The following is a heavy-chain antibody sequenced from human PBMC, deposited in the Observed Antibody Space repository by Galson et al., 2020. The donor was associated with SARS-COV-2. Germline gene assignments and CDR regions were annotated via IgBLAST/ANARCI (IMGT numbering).Heavy chain of an antibody. Sequence: ASVKVSCKASGYTFTSYYMHWVRQAPGQGLEWMGIINPSGGSTSYAQKFQGRVTMTRDTSTSTVYMELSSLRSEDTAVYYCAREEGGEDFWSGTLGWRYYYYYMDVWGKVTTVTVSS. CDR2: INPSGGST. CDR3: AREEGGEDFWSGTLGWRYYYYYMDV. J-gene: IGHJ6*03. V-gene: IGHV1-46*01. D-gene: IGHD3-3*01. CDR1: GYTFTSYY.